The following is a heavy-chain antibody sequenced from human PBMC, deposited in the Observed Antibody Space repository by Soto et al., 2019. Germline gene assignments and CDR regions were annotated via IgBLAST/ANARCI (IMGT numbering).Heavy chain of an antibody. V-gene: IGHV5-51*01. CDR1: GYSFSTCW. D-gene: IGHD6-6*01. Sequence: GESLKISCKGSGYSFSTCWIGWVRQMPGKGLEWMGIIYPGDSETTYSPSFQGQVTFSVDKSINTAYLQWNGLKASDTAMYYCARRAYCTSSALYNWFDSWGQGTLVTVSS. CDR3: ARRAYCTSSALYNWFDS. CDR2: IYPGDSET. J-gene: IGHJ5*01.